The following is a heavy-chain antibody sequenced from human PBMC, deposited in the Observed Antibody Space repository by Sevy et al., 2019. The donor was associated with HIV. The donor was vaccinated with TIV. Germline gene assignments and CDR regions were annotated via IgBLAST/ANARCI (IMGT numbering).Heavy chain of an antibody. CDR3: ATTRDYYDSSGYPFDD. V-gene: IGHV1-24*01. CDR2: FDPEDGDPEDGET. Sequence: ASVKVSCKVSGYSLTKLAIHWVRQAPGKGPEWLGTFDPEDGDPEDGETIYGQKFQDSVIMTEDTSTDTAIMELSSLTSEDTAVYYCATTRDYYDSSGYPFDDWGQGTLVTVSS. D-gene: IGHD3-22*01. J-gene: IGHJ4*02. CDR1: GYSLTKLA.